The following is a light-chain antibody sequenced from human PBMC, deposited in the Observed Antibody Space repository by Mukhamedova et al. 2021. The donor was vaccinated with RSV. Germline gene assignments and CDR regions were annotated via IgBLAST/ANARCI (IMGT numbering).Light chain of an antibody. V-gene: IGKV1-17*01. CDR2: AAS. J-gene: IGKJ2*01. Sequence: WYQRRVHGKAPKRLIYAASSLQRGVASRFSGSGSGTEFSLTISSLQPEDFATYYCLQHNSYPYTFGQGTKLEIK. CDR3: LQHNSYPYT.